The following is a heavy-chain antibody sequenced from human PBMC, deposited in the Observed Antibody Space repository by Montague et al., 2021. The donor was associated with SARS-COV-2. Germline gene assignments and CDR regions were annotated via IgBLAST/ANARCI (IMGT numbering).Heavy chain of an antibody. CDR2: IYYSGST. J-gene: IGHJ5*02. D-gene: IGHD3-10*01. Sequence: SETLSLTCTVSGGSISSYYWSWIRQPPGKGLEWIGYIYYSGSTNXNPSLKSRVTILVDTSKNQFSLKLSSVTAADTAVYYCARHGNTMVRGVIINEGWFDPWGQGTLVTVSS. CDR1: GGSISSYY. V-gene: IGHV4-59*08. CDR3: ARHGNTMVRGVIINEGWFDP.